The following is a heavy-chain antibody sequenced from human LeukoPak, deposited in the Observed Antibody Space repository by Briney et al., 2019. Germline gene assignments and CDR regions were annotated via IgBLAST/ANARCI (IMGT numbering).Heavy chain of an antibody. J-gene: IGHJ4*02. CDR1: GGSISSSNW. V-gene: IGHV4-4*02. D-gene: IGHD6-6*01. Sequence: SETLSLTCAVSGGSISSSNWWSWVRQPPGKGLEWIGEIYHSGSTNYNPSLKSRVTISVDKSKNHFSLKLSSVTAADTAVYYCARAEGSSSRSVDYWGQGTLVTVSS. CDR2: IYHSGST. CDR3: ARAEGSSSRSVDY.